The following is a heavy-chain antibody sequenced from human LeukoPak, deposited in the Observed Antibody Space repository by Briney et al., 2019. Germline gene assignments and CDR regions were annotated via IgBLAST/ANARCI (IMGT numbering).Heavy chain of an antibody. J-gene: IGHJ4*02. CDR2: INHSGST. Sequence: SETLSLTCTVSGGSISSSSYYWGWIPQPPGKGLEWIGEINHSGSTNYNPSLKSRVTISVDTSKNQFSLKLSSVTAADTAVYYCARESDSNYYDSSGSVGYWGQGTLVTVSS. CDR1: GGSISSSSYY. V-gene: IGHV4-39*07. D-gene: IGHD3-22*01. CDR3: ARESDSNYYDSSGSVGY.